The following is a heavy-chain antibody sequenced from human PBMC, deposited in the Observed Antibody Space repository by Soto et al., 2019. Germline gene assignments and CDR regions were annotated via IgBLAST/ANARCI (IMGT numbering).Heavy chain of an antibody. CDR1: GDSVSDYY. CDR3: ARASRNYFAY. Sequence: SETLSLTCTVSGDSVSDYYWSWIRQPPGKGLEWIGYIYHSGSTYYNPSLKSRVTISLDASKIQFSLKLNSVTAADTAVYYCARASRNYFAYWGQGTLVTVSS. J-gene: IGHJ4*02. V-gene: IGHV4-59*02. CDR2: IYHSGST.